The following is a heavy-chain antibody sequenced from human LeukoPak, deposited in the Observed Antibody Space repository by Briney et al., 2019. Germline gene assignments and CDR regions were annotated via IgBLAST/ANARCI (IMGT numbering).Heavy chain of an antibody. V-gene: IGHV4-39*01. J-gene: IGHJ3*02. Sequence: SETLSLTCTVSGGSISSSSYYWGWIRQPPGKGLEWIGSIYYSGSTYYNPSLKSRVTVSVDTSKNQFSLKLSSVTAADTAVYYCAGDSSGYYDPYAFDIWGQGTMVTVSS. CDR3: AGDSSGYYDPYAFDI. D-gene: IGHD3-22*01. CDR2: IYYSGST. CDR1: GGSISSSSYY.